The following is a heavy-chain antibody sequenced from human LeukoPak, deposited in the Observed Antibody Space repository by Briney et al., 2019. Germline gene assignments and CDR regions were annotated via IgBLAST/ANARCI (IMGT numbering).Heavy chain of an antibody. J-gene: IGHJ4*02. D-gene: IGHD6-13*01. V-gene: IGHV4-59*08. CDR2: IYYSGST. CDR1: GGSISSYY. Sequence: SETLSLTCTVSGGSISSYYWSWIRQPPGKGLEWIGYIYYSGSTNYSPSLKSRVTISVDTSKNQFSLNLSSVTAADTAVYYCARRGIAAAGYDYWGQGTLVTVSS. CDR3: ARRGIAAAGYDY.